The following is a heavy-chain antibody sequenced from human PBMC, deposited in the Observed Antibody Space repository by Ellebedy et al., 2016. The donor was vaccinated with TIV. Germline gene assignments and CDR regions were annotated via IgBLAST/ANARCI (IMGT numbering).Heavy chain of an antibody. J-gene: IGHJ3*02. CDR1: GGSISSYY. CDR2: VYTSGTT. CDR3: ARSVRPAVATAGTFDI. Sequence: SETLSLTCTVSGGSISSYYWSWIRQPAGEGLEWIGRVYTSGTTIYNPSLRSRVTVSLDTSKNRISLNLTSVTAADTAVYYCARSVRPAVATAGTFDIWGQGTMVTVSS. D-gene: IGHD6-19*01. V-gene: IGHV4-4*07.